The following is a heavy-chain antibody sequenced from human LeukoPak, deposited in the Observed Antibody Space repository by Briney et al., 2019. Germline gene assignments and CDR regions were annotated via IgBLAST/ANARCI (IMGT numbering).Heavy chain of an antibody. CDR3: AKVRAIVVVPAAMDY. V-gene: IGHV3-23*01. CDR2: ISGSGGST. D-gene: IGHD2-2*01. Sequence: GGSLRLSCAASGFTFSSYSMNWVRQAPGKGLEWVSAISGSGGSTYYADSVKGRFTISGDNSKNTLYLQMNSLRAEDTAVYYCAKVRAIVVVPAAMDYWGQGTLVTVSS. J-gene: IGHJ4*02. CDR1: GFTFSSYS.